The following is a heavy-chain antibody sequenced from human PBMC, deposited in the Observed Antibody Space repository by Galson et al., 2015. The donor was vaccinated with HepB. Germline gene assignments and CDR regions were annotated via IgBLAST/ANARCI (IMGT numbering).Heavy chain of an antibody. V-gene: IGHV2-26*01. CDR2: IFSNDEK. Sequence: PALVKPTQTLTLTCTVSGFSLSNARVGVSWIRQPPGKALEWLAHIFSNDEKSYSTSLKSGLTISKDTSKSQVVLTMTNMDPVDTATYYCARVTPQDYYDNNDFLPRYYYYYYMDVWGKGTTVTVSS. J-gene: IGHJ6*03. D-gene: IGHD3-22*01. CDR3: ARVTPQDYYDNNDFLPRYYYYYYMDV. CDR1: GFSLSNARVG.